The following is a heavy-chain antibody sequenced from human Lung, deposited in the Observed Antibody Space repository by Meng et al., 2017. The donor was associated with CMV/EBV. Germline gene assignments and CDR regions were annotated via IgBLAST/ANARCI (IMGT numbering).Heavy chain of an antibody. J-gene: IGHJ6*02. CDR3: VRGLTSISHYGMDV. V-gene: IGHV3-74*01. D-gene: IGHD4/OR15-4a*01. CDR1: GLAFSDYW. CDR2: IHDVGSTT. Sequence: GESLKISCAASGLAFSDYWMHWDRQVPGMGLVWVSHIHDVGSTTNYADYVQGRFTITRDNAKNTVYLHMNSLRVEDTAVYYCVRGLTSISHYGMDVWGQGTTVTVSS.